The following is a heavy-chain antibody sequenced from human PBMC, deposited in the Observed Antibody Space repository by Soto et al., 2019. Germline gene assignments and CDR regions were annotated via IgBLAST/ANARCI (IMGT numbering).Heavy chain of an antibody. V-gene: IGHV3-64D*06. CDR1: GFTFSSYA. D-gene: IGHD3-9*01. CDR2: ISSNGGST. CDR3: VKDTPTPSVLRYFDWYPTPQAFDY. J-gene: IGHJ4*02. Sequence: PGGSLRLSCSASGFTFSSYAMHWVRQAPGKGLEYVSAISSNGGSTYYADSVKGRFTISRDNSKNTLYLQMSSLRAEDTAVYYCVKDTPTPSVLRYFDWYPTPQAFDYWGQGTLVTVSS.